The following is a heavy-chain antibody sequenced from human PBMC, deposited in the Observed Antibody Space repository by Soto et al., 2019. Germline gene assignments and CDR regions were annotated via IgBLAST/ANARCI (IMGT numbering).Heavy chain of an antibody. Sequence: PGGSLRLSCVASGFTFGDYTMSWFRQAPGGGLEWVSFIRSKAYGGTTEYAASVKGRFTISRDDSKSIAYLQMNSLKSEDTAVYYCARDLASSDNGDLYGMDGWGQGTTVTVSS. CDR1: GFTFGDYT. V-gene: IGHV3-49*03. D-gene: IGHD4-17*01. CDR3: ARDLASSDNGDLYGMDG. CDR2: IRSKAYGGTT. J-gene: IGHJ6*02.